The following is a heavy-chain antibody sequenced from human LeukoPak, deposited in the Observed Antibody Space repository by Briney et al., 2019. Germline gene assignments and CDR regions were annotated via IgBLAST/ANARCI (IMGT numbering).Heavy chain of an antibody. V-gene: IGHV4-4*07. CDR2: IYTSGST. D-gene: IGHD6-19*01. CDR3: ARNNSNGFDF. Sequence: SETLTLTCTVSGGSISSYYWSWIRQPAGKGLEWIGRIYTSGSTYYNPSLKSRVTTSVDTSKNQFSLKLSSVTAADTAVYYCARNNSNGFDFWSQGTLVTVSS. CDR1: GGSISSYY. J-gene: IGHJ4*02.